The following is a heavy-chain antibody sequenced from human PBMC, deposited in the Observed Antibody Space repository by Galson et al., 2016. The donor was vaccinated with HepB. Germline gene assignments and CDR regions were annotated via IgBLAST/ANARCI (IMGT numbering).Heavy chain of an antibody. CDR3: ARGRHIEAAGVSELFHH. CDR1: GFAFSSYT. D-gene: IGHD6-13*01. Sequence: SLRLSCAASGFAFSSYTLTWVRQAPGKGLEWVSTVSGSGGSTYYAASVEGRFTISRDNSKNTLFLQMNSLRAEDTAIYFCARGRHIEAAGVSELFHHWGQGTVITVSS. J-gene: IGHJ1*01. V-gene: IGHV3-23*01. CDR2: VSGSGGST.